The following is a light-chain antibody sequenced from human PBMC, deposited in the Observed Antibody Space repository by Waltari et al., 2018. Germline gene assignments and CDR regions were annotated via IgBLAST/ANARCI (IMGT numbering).Light chain of an antibody. CDR1: QSLLSSSNSKTY. V-gene: IGKV4-1*01. Sequence: DIVLTQSPDSLAVSLGERATINCKSSQSLLSSSNSKTYIAWYQQKPGQPPKLLINRVSARGSGVPDRFSGSGSGTDFTLTISSLQAEDVAVYYCHHYYIPPLTFGQGTRLEIK. CDR3: HHYYIPPLT. CDR2: RVS. J-gene: IGKJ5*01.